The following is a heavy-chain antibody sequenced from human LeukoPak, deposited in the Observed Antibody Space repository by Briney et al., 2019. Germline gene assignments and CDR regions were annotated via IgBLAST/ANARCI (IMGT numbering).Heavy chain of an antibody. V-gene: IGHV4-59*08. CDR2: VYYRGRT. D-gene: IGHD3-10*01. Sequence: SQTLSLTCTVSGDSISSYYWSWLRQPPGKGLEWIGHVYYRGRTTYNPSLRSRLTISVDTSTSQLSLKLSSVTAADTAMYYCARHKPTGSYPLELWGQGTLVTVSS. CDR3: ARHKPTGSYPLEL. CDR1: GDSISSYY. J-gene: IGHJ4*02.